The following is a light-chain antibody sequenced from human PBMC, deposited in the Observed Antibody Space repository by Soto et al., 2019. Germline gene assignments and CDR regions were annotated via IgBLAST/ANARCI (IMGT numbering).Light chain of an antibody. CDR1: SRDVGGYNY. Sequence: QSALTQPASVSGSPGQSITMSCTGTSRDVGGYNYVSWYQQHPGKAPKLMIYDVSNRPSGVSNRFSGSKSGNTASLSISGLQAEDEADYYCSSYTSRSTPVLFGGGTKVTVL. CDR2: DVS. V-gene: IGLV2-14*01. J-gene: IGLJ2*01. CDR3: SSYTSRSTPVL.